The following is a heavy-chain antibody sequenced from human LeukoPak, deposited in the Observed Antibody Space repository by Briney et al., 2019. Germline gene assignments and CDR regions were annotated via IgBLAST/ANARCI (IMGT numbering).Heavy chain of an antibody. V-gene: IGHV3-23*01. Sequence: PGGSLRLSCAASGFTFSSYGMSWVRQAPGKGLEWVSAISGSGGSTYHADSVKGRFTISRDNSKNTLYLQMNSLRADDPAVYYCANVYGSGSYWLFDYWGQGTLVTVSS. CDR1: GFTFSSYG. J-gene: IGHJ4*02. CDR3: ANVYGSGSYWLFDY. D-gene: IGHD3-10*01. CDR2: ISGSGGST.